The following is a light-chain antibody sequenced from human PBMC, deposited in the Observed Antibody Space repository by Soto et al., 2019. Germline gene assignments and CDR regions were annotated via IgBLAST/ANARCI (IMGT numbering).Light chain of an antibody. CDR2: GAS. CDR1: QSVSSSY. Sequence: EIVLTQSPGTLSLSPGERATLSCRASQSVSSSYLAWYQQKPGQAPRLLTYGASSRATGIPDRFGGSGSGTDFTLTISRLEPEDFAVYYCQQYGSSPRTFGQGTKVDI. CDR3: QQYGSSPRT. V-gene: IGKV3-20*01. J-gene: IGKJ1*01.